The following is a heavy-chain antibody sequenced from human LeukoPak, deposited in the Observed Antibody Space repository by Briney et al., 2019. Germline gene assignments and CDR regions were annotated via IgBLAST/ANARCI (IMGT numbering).Heavy chain of an antibody. D-gene: IGHD3-22*01. CDR3: AKTLKDSSGYYYDY. J-gene: IGHJ4*02. CDR2: ISGSGGST. Sequence: PGGSLRLSCAASGFTFSSYAMSWVRQAPGKGLEWVSAISGSGGSTYYADSVKGRFTISRDNSKNTLYLQMNSLRAEDTAVYYCAKTLKDSSGYYYDYWGQGTLVTVSS. V-gene: IGHV3-23*01. CDR1: GFTFSSYA.